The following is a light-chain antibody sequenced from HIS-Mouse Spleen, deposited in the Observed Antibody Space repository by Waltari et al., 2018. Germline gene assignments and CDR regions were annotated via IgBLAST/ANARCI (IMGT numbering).Light chain of an antibody. CDR3: CSYAGSSTWV. V-gene: IGLV2-23*01. CDR1: SSDVGSYNL. Sequence: QSALTQPASVSGSPGQSITISCPGTSSDVGSYNLFRWYQQHPGKAPQLMIYEGSKRPSGVSNRFSGSKSGNTASLTISGLQAEDEADYYCCSYAGSSTWVFGGGTKLTVL. J-gene: IGLJ3*02. CDR2: EGS.